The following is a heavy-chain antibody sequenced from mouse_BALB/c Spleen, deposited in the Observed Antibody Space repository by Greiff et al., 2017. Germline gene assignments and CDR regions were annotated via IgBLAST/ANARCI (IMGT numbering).Heavy chain of an antibody. J-gene: IGHJ1*01. CDR2: ISNGGGST. V-gene: IGHV5-12-2*01. Sequence: EGKLMESGGGLVQPGGSLKLSCAASGFTFSSYTMSWVRQTPEKRLEWVAYISNGGGSTYYPDTVKGRFTISRDNAKNTLYLQMSSLKSEDTAMYYCARGYYGSRGWYFDVWGAGTTVTVSS. CDR1: GFTFSSYT. D-gene: IGHD1-1*01. CDR3: ARGYYGSRGWYFDV.